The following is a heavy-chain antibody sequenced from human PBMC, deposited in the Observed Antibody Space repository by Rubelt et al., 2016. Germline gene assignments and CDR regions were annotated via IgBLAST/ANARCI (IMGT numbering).Heavy chain of an antibody. D-gene: IGHD1-1*01. J-gene: IGHJ3*02. CDR1: GFTFSSYA. V-gene: IGHV3-30*04. CDR2: ISYDGSNK. CDR3: AGEVLSDAFDI. Sequence: QVQLVESGGGVVQPGRSLRLSCAASGFTFSSYAMHWVRQAPGKGLEWVAVISYDGSNKYSADSVKGRFTISRDNSKNTLYLQMNSLRAEDTAVYYCAGEVLSDAFDIWGQGTMVTVSS.